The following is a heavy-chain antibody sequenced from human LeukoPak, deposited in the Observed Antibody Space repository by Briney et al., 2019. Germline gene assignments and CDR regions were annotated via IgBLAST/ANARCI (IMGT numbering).Heavy chain of an antibody. J-gene: IGHJ4*02. D-gene: IGHD2-15*01. CDR1: RFTFRNYG. CDR2: IWYDGSEK. Sequence: GGSLRLSCAASRFTFRNYGMHWVRQAPGKGLEWVAVIWYDGSEKYYVDSVKGRFTVSRDDSKTTVYLQMNSLRVEDTAVYYCARDRGWPAVHFDLWGQGTLVTVSS. CDR3: ARDRGWPAVHFDL. V-gene: IGHV3-33*01.